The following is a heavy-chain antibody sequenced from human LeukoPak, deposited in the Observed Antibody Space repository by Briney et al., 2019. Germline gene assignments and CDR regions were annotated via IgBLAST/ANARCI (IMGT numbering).Heavy chain of an antibody. CDR3: ASIVDTAMVPYFDY. V-gene: IGHV3-48*03. Sequence: PGRSLRLSCAASGFTFSSYEMNWVRQAPGKGLEWVSYISSSGSTIYYADSVKGRFTISRDNAKNSLYLQMNNLSAEDTAVYYCASIVDTAMVPYFDYWGQGTLVTVSS. J-gene: IGHJ4*02. CDR1: GFTFSSYE. CDR2: ISSSGSTI. D-gene: IGHD5-18*01.